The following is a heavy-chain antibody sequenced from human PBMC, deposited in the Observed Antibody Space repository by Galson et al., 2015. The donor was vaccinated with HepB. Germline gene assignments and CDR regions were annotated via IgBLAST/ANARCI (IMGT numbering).Heavy chain of an antibody. CDR3: RLGYCTGGSCSSGSKVDH. J-gene: IGHJ4*02. D-gene: IGHD2-15*01. Sequence: SLRLSCAASGFTFSGSDIHWVRQSSGKGLEWVGRIRVKANNYATAYGASMKGRFTISRDDSKNTAYLQMDSLKPDDTAVYYCRLGYCTGGSCSSGSKVDHWGQGTLVIVSS. CDR2: IRVKANNYAT. CDR1: GFTFSGSD. V-gene: IGHV3-73*01.